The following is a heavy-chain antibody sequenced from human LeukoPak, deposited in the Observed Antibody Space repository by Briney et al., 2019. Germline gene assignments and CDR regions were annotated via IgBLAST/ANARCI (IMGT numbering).Heavy chain of an antibody. Sequence: GGSLRLSCAASGFTVSSNYMSWVRQAPGKGLEWVSVIYSGGSTYYADSVKGRFTISRDNSKNTLYLQMNRLRAEDTAVYYCARTVRTPPYYFDYWGQGTLVTVSS. CDR2: IYSGGST. CDR3: ARTVRTPPYYFDY. D-gene: IGHD4-17*01. V-gene: IGHV3-66*01. J-gene: IGHJ4*02. CDR1: GFTVSSNY.